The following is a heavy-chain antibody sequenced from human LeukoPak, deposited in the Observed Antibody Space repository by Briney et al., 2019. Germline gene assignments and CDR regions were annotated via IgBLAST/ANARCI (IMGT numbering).Heavy chain of an antibody. J-gene: IGHJ4*02. D-gene: IGHD3-22*01. CDR1: GGSISSGSYY. V-gene: IGHV4-61*02. CDR3: ARGSANYYYDSSGYRVIFDY. CDR2: IYTSGGT. Sequence: PSETLSLTCTVSGGSISSGSYYWSWIRQPAGKGLEWIGRIYTSGGTNYNPSLKSRVTISVDTSKNQFSLKLSSVTAADTAVHYCARGSANYYYDSSGYRVIFDYWGQGTLVTVSS.